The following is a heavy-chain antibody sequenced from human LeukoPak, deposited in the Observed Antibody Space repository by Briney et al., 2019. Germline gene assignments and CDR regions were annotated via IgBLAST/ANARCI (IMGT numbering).Heavy chain of an antibody. V-gene: IGHV1-2*02. CDR2: INPNSGAT. D-gene: IGHD1-1*01. J-gene: IGHJ4*02. CDR3: TRAKRVIFDY. Sequence: ASVKVSCKASGYTFTGYYMHWVRQAPGQGLEWMGWINPNSGATLYAQKFQGRVTMTRDTSINTAYMELSSLRSDDTAVHYCTRAKRVIFDYWGQGTLVTASS. CDR1: GYTFTGYY.